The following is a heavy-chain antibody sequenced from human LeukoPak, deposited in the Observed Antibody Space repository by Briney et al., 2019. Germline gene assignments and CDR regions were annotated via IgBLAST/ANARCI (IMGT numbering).Heavy chain of an antibody. CDR3: ARVPIPPYSSSWYQPFDY. J-gene: IGHJ4*02. D-gene: IGHD6-13*01. CDR1: GFPFSSYH. CDR2: ISSSSNYI. V-gene: IGHV3-21*06. Sequence: PGGSLRLSCTASGFPFSSYHMNWVRQAPGKGLEWVSFISSSSNYIYYADSVKGRFTISRDNAKNSLYLQMNSLRAEDTAVYYCARVPIPPYSSSWYQPFDYWGQGTLVTVSS.